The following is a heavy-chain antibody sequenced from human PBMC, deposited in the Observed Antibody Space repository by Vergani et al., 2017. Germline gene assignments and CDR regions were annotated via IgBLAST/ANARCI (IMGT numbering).Heavy chain of an antibody. CDR3: ARPQKKQGDYGVYYYYYGMDV. V-gene: IGHV5-51*01. CDR1: GYSFTSYW. D-gene: IGHD4-17*01. J-gene: IGHJ6*02. CDR2: IYPGDSDT. Sequence: EVQLVQSGAEVKKPGESLKISCKGSGYSFTSYWIGWVRQMPGKGLEWMGIIYPGDSDTRYSPSFQGQVTISADKSISPAYLQWSSLKASDTAMYYCARPQKKQGDYGVYYYYYGMDVWGQGTTVTVSS.